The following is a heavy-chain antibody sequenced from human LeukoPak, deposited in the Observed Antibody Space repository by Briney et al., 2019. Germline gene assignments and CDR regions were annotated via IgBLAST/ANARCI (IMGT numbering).Heavy chain of an antibody. CDR3: ARAGRGIVVVPNWFDP. CDR1: GYTFTGYY. V-gene: IGHV1-69*13. CDR2: IIPIFGTA. D-gene: IGHD2-2*01. Sequence: GASVKVSCKASGYTFTGYYMHWVRQAPGQGLEWMGGIIPIFGTANYAQKFQGRVTITADESTSTAYMELSSLRSEDTAAYYCARAGRGIVVVPNWFDPWGQGTLVTVSS. J-gene: IGHJ5*02.